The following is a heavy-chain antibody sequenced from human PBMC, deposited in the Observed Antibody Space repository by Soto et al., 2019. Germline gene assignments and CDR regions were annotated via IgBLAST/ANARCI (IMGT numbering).Heavy chain of an antibody. CDR2: INPSGGYT. V-gene: IGHV1-46*01. Sequence: ASVKVSCKASGYTFSSYYMHWVRQAPGQGLEWMGLINPSGGYTTYAQKFQGRVTMTRDTSTTTVYMELSSLRSEDTAVYYCARAYGSGYMDVWGQGTTVTVSS. CDR1: GYTFSSYY. J-gene: IGHJ6*02. D-gene: IGHD3-10*01. CDR3: ARAYGSGYMDV.